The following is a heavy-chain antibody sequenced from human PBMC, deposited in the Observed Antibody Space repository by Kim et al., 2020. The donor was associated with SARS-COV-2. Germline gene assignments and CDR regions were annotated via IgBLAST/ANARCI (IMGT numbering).Heavy chain of an antibody. J-gene: IGHJ5*02. CDR3: ARELRSPMVRGVIRFDP. D-gene: IGHD3-10*01. CDR2: INHSGST. Sequence: SETLSLTCAVYGGSFSGYYWSWIRQPPGKGLEWIGEINHSGSTNYNPSLKSRVTISVDTSKNQFSLKLSSVTAADTAVYYCARELRSPMVRGVIRFDPWGQGTLVTVSS. CDR1: GGSFSGYY. V-gene: IGHV4-34*01.